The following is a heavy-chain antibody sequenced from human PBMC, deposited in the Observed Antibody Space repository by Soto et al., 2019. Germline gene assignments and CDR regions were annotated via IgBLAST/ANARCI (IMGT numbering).Heavy chain of an antibody. Sequence: QVQLVQSGAEVKKPGSSVKVSCRAFGVTFSTYGISWVRQAPRQGLEWMGGIIPDSGTADYAQKFLGRVTITADELTNTAYMELSSLRSEDTAVYYCASSPGSDSGGYYTRFGYFHLWGRGTLVTVAS. CDR3: ASSPGSDSGGYYTRFGYFHL. D-gene: IGHD1-26*01. J-gene: IGHJ2*01. V-gene: IGHV1-69*01. CDR1: GVTFSTYG. CDR2: IIPDSGTA.